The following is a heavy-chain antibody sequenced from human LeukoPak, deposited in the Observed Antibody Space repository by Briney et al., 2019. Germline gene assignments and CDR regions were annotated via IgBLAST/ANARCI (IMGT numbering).Heavy chain of an antibody. Sequence: GGSLRLSCAASGFTFDDYTMHWVRQAPGKGLEWVSIISWDGGSTYYADSVKGRFTISRDNSKNSLYLQMNSLRTEDTALYYCAKDGGGYSGYGYYFDYWGQGTLVTVSS. D-gene: IGHD5-12*01. CDR2: ISWDGGST. CDR3: AKDGGGYSGYGYYFDY. CDR1: GFTFDDYT. V-gene: IGHV3-43*01. J-gene: IGHJ4*02.